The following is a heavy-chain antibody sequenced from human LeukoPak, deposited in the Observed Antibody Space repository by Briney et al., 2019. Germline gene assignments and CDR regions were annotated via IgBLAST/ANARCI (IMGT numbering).Heavy chain of an antibody. CDR2: IKQDGSQK. D-gene: IGHD7-27*01. J-gene: IGHJ4*02. CDR1: GFTFTGYW. Sequence: PGGSLRLSCAASGFTFTGYWMVWVRQAPGKGLEWVANIKQDGSQKHYVDSVKGRFIISRDNAKKSLYLQMNNLRAEDTGVYHCAREDWGPDYWGQGTLVTVSS. V-gene: IGHV3-7*01. CDR3: AREDWGPDY.